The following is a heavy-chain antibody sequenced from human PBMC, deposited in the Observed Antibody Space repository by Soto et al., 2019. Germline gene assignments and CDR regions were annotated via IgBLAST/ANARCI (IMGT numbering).Heavy chain of an antibody. CDR3: ARERADCSSTSCYVRAYYYYMAV. V-gene: IGHV1-69*08. CDR1: GGTFSSYT. Sequence: QVQLVQSGAEVKKPGSSVKVSCKASGGTFSSYTISWVRQAPGPGLEWMGRIIPILGIANYAQKFRARVTITADKSTSTAYMEVSSLRSEDTAVYYCARERADCSSTSCYVRAYYYYMAVWCKGTTVTVSS. J-gene: IGHJ6*03. CDR2: IIPILGIA. D-gene: IGHD2-2*01.